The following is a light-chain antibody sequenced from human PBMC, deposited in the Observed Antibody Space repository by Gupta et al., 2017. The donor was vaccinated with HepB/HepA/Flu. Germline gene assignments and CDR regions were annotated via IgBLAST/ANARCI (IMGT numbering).Light chain of an antibody. CDR1: QSVRSY. V-gene: IGKV3-11*01. Sequence: EIVLTQSPATLSLSPGHRATLSCRASQSVRSYLAWYQQKPEQAPRLLIYDASNRATGIPARFSGSGSGTDFTLTISRLEPEDFAVYYCQQRSNWLTFGQGTKVEIK. CDR3: QQRSNWLT. CDR2: DAS. J-gene: IGKJ1*01.